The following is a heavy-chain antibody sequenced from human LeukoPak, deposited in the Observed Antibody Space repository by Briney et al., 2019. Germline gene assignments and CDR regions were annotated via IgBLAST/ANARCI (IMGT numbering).Heavy chain of an antibody. Sequence: PSETLSLTCTVSGDSVTYYYWSSIRQPAGKGLEWIGRIFHSVDNNYNPSLKSRVTMSVDTSKNLVSLNLTSVTAADTAVYYCARGPSGGDAYSWFDPWGQGTLVTVSS. CDR3: ARGPSGGDAYSWFDP. CDR1: GDSVTYYY. CDR2: IFHSVDN. J-gene: IGHJ5*02. D-gene: IGHD2-21*02. V-gene: IGHV4-4*07.